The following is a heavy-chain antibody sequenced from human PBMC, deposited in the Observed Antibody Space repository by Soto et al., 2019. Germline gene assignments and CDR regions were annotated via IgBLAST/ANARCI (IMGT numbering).Heavy chain of an antibody. V-gene: IGHV1-69*13. Sequence: GASVKVSCKASGCTFSSYAISWVRQAPGQGLEWMGGIIPIFGTANYAQKFQGRVTITADESTSTAYMELSSLRSEDTAVYYCARGAVRYSSGWYATARMLALHYWGQGTLVILSS. CDR1: GCTFSSYA. D-gene: IGHD6-19*01. J-gene: IGHJ4*02. CDR3: ARGAVRYSSGWYATARMLALHY. CDR2: IIPIFGTA.